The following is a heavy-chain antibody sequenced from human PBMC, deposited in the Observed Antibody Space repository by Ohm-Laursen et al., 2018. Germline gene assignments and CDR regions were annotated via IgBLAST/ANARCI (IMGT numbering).Heavy chain of an antibody. V-gene: IGHV3-48*03. J-gene: IGHJ6*02. CDR3: ASFRYSGYRSFYHFYGMDI. D-gene: IGHD5-12*01. Sequence: SLRLSCAASGFNFNTYEMNWVRQASGKGLEWVANIHYSRTSLIYYADSVIGRFTISRDNAKNSLSLLMNSLRAEDTAVYYCASFRYSGYRSFYHFYGMDIWGQGTTVTVSS. CDR1: GFNFNTYE. CDR2: IHYSRTSLI.